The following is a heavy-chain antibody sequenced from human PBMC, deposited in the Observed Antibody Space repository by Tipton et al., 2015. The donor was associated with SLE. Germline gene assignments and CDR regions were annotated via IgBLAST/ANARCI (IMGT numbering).Heavy chain of an antibody. CDR1: GDSISNYY. D-gene: IGHD6-13*01. V-gene: IGHV4-4*07. CDR2: FYPGGTN. CDR3: ARHGGSSSWLGYCMDV. J-gene: IGHJ4*02. Sequence: TLSLTCTVSGDSISNYYWSWIRQSAGKGLEWMGRFYPGGTNSYNPSFKSRVTMSADKSKNQFSLKLNSVTAADTAVFYCARHGGSSSWLGYCMDVWGQGTLVTVSS.